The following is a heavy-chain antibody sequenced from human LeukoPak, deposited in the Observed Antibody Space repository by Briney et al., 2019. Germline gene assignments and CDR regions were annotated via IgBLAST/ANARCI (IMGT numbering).Heavy chain of an antibody. CDR1: GFTVSAYA. D-gene: IGHD3-10*01. V-gene: IGHV3-23*01. Sequence: PGVSLRLSCAASGFTVSAYAMAWVRQAPGKGLEWVSTIYDDNTYYADSVKGRFAISTDNSKNTLYLQMNSLRVEDTAVYFCAARKVRGVWFYLDYWGRGTLVTVSS. CDR3: AARKVRGVWFYLDY. J-gene: IGHJ4*02. CDR2: IYDDNT.